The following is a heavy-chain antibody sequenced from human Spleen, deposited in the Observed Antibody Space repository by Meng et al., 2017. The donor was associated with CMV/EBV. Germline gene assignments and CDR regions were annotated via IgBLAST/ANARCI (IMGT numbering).Heavy chain of an antibody. CDR3: ARPRSTSYYYYGMDV. CDR2: IIPIFGTA. Sequence: SVKVSCKASGGTFSSYAISWVRQAPGQGLEWMGGIIPIFGTANYAQKLQGRVTMTTDTSTSTAYMELRSLRSDDTAVYYCARPRSTSYYYYGMDVWGQGTTVTVSS. D-gene: IGHD2-2*01. J-gene: IGHJ6*02. CDR1: GGTFSSYA. V-gene: IGHV1-69*05.